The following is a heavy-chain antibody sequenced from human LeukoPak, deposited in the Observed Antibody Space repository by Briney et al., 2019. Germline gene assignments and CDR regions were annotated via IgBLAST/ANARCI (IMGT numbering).Heavy chain of an antibody. Sequence: PGGSLGLSCAVSGFTVSTNHMSWVRQAPGRGLEWVSVIYNDGNTYYTDSVKGRFTISRDNSKNTVFLQMNSLRVEDTAVYYCARDREVVTAKAQMDVWGKGTTVTVSS. D-gene: IGHD2-21*02. CDR1: GFTVSTNH. CDR3: ARDREVVTAKAQMDV. J-gene: IGHJ6*03. CDR2: IYNDGNT. V-gene: IGHV3-53*01.